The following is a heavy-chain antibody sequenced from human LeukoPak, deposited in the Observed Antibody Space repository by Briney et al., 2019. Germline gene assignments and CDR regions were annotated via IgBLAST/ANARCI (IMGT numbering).Heavy chain of an antibody. CDR2: IYYSGGT. Sequence: PSETLSLTCTVSGGFIISYYWSWIRQPPGEGLGWIGHIYYSGGTNYNPSLKGRVTISVDTSKNHFSLKLSSVTAADTAVYYCARAYYDSSNGFYYYYMDVWGEGTTVTVSS. J-gene: IGHJ6*03. V-gene: IGHV4-59*01. CDR3: ARAYYDSSNGFYYYYMDV. CDR1: GGFIISYY. D-gene: IGHD3-22*01.